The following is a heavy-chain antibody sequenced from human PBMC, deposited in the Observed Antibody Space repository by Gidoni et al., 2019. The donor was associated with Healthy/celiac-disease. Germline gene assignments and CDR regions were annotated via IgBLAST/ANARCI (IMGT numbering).Heavy chain of an antibody. J-gene: IGHJ4*02. CDR3: ARVAYVWILEWLRHFDY. Sequence: QVQLQESGPGLVKPSETLSLTCTVSGYSISSGYYWGWIRQPPGKGLEWIGSIYHSGSTYYNPSLKSRVTISVDTSKNQFSLKLSSVTAADTAVYYCARVAYVWILEWLRHFDYWGQGTLVTVSS. D-gene: IGHD3-3*01. V-gene: IGHV4-38-2*02. CDR1: GYSISSGYY. CDR2: IYHSGST.